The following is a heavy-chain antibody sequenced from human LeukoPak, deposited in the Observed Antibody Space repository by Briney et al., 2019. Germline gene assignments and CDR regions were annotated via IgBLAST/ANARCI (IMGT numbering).Heavy chain of an antibody. CDR1: GFTFSSYS. Sequence: GGSLRLSCAASGFTFSSYSMNWVRQAPGKGLEWVSSISSSSSYIYYADSVKGRFTISRDNAKNSLYLQMDSLRVEDTAVYYCGRWLYSSGWAIDYWGQGTLVTVSS. D-gene: IGHD6-19*01. J-gene: IGHJ4*02. V-gene: IGHV3-21*01. CDR3: GRWLYSSGWAIDY. CDR2: ISSSSSYI.